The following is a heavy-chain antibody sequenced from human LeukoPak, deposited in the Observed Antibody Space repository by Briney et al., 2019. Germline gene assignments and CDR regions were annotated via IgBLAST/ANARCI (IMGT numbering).Heavy chain of an antibody. J-gene: IGHJ4*02. Sequence: PSETLSLTCAVSGGSISSGGYSWSWIRQPPGKGLEWIGYIYHSGSTYYNPSLKSRVTISVDTSKNQFSLKLSSVTAADTAVYYCARLNVVVQSWGQGTLVTVSS. D-gene: IGHD2-15*01. V-gene: IGHV4-30-2*01. CDR2: IYHSGST. CDR3: ARLNVVVQS. CDR1: GGSISSGGYS.